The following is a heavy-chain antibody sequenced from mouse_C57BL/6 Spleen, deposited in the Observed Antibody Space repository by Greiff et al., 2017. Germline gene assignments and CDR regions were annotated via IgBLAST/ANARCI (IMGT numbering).Heavy chain of an antibody. CDR2: IYPGNSDT. V-gene: IGHV1-5*01. Sequence: EVMLQQSGTVLARPGASVKMSCKTSGYTFTSYWMHWVKQRPGQGLEWIGAIYPGNSDTSYNQKFKGKAKLTAVTSASTAYMELSSLTNEDSAVXCCTRIYYDYDRVDYWGQGTTLTVSS. CDR3: TRIYYDYDRVDY. J-gene: IGHJ2*01. CDR1: GYTFTSYW. D-gene: IGHD2-4*01.